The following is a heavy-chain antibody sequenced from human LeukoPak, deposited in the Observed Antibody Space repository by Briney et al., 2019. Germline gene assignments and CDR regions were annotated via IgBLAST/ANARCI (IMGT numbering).Heavy chain of an antibody. CDR2: IYTSGST. J-gene: IGHJ5*02. Sequence: PSETLSLTCTVSGGSISSYYWSWIRQPAGKGLEWIGRIYTSGSTNYNPSLKSRVTMSVDTSKNQFSLKQSSVTAADTAVYYCARFPSSGISDWFDPWGQGTLVTVSS. V-gene: IGHV4-4*07. CDR3: ARFPSSGISDWFDP. CDR1: GGSISSYY. D-gene: IGHD6-25*01.